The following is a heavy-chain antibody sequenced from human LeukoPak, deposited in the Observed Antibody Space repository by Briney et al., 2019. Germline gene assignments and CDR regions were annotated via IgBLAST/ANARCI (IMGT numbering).Heavy chain of an antibody. V-gene: IGHV1-18*01. CDR1: GYTFTSYG. CDR3: AREGIVGATETFDY. CDR2: ISAYNGNT. D-gene: IGHD1-26*01. Sequence: ASVKVSCKASGYTFTSYGISCVRQAPGHGLEWMGWISAYNGNTNYAQKLQGRVTMTTDTSTSTAYMELRSLRSDDTAVYYCAREGIVGATETFDYWGQGTLVTVSS. J-gene: IGHJ4*02.